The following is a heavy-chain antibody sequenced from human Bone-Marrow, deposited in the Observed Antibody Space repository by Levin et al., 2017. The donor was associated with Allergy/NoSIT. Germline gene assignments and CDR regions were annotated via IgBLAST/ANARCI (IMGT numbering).Heavy chain of an antibody. CDR2: MNPNSGGS. J-gene: IGHJ3*02. CDR3: ATSTGYTSSWGAFDI. V-gene: IGHV1-2*02. Sequence: ASVKVSCKASGYTFTVYYKHWVRQAPGQGLEWMGWMNPNSGGSYYEQRFQGRVTMTRDTSISTAYMELNSLRSDDTAVYYCATSTGYTSSWGAFDIWGQGTMVTVSS. D-gene: IGHD6-13*01. CDR1: GYTFTVYY.